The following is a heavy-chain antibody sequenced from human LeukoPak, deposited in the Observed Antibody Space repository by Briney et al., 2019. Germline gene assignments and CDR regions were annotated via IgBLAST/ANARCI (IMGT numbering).Heavy chain of an antibody. D-gene: IGHD3-3*01. CDR2: INHSGST. Sequence: SETLSLTCAVYGGSFSGYYWSWIRQPPGEGLEWIGEINHSGSTNYNPSLKSRVTISVDTSKNQFSLKLSSVTAADTAVYYCATAGYDFWSGYSTYYYMDVWGKGTTVTVSS. CDR3: ATAGYDFWSGYSTYYYMDV. CDR1: GGSFSGYY. J-gene: IGHJ6*03. V-gene: IGHV4-34*01.